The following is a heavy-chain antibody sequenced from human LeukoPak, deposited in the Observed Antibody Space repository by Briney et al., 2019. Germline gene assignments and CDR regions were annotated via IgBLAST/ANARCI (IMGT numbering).Heavy chain of an antibody. CDR3: ARGPRVVVPAAIKYYYDY. V-gene: IGHV1-8*01. CDR2: MNPNSGNT. CDR1: GYTFPSYD. D-gene: IGHD2-2*01. J-gene: IGHJ4*02. Sequence: GASVKVSCKASGYTFPSYDINWVRQATGQGLEWMGWMNPNSGNTGYAQKFQGRVTMTRSTSISTAYMELSSLRSEDTAVYYCARGPRVVVPAAIKYYYDYWGQGTLVTVSS.